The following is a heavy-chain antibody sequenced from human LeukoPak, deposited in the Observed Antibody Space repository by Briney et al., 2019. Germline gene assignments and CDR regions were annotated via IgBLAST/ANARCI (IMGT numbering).Heavy chain of an antibody. V-gene: IGHV3-53*01. J-gene: IGHJ4*02. CDR3: ARGGQGEDSDY. D-gene: IGHD3-10*01. CDR1: GFTVSSNC. Sequence: PGGSLRLSCAASGFTVSSNCMSWVRQAPGKGLEWVSVIYSGGSTYYADSVKGRFTISRDNSKNTLYLQMNSLRAEDTAVYYCARGGQGEDSDYWGQGTLVTVSS. CDR2: IYSGGST.